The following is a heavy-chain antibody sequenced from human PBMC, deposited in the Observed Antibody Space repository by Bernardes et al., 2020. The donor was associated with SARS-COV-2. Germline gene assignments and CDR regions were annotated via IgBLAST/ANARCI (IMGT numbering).Heavy chain of an antibody. CDR3: AKSNGYSFYDGGFDS. CDR2: IKQDGGEK. D-gene: IGHD5-12*01. V-gene: IGHV3-7*01. J-gene: IGHJ4*02. CDR1: GFTFNNYW. Sequence: GGSLRLSCAASGFTFNNYWMSWVRQAPGKGLEWVANIKQDGGEKYYVDSVKGRFAISRDNAKNSVYLEMNSLRAEDTAVYYCAKSNGYSFYDGGFDSWGQGTLVSASS.